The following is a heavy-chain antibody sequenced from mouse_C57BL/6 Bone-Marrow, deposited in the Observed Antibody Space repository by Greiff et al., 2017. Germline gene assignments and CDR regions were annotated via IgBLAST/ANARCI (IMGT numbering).Heavy chain of an antibody. CDR3: ARDRGLYYGSSPWYFDV. J-gene: IGHJ1*03. D-gene: IGHD1-1*01. V-gene: IGHV5-16*01. CDR1: GFTFSDYY. Sequence: EVMLVESEGGLVQPGSSMKLSCTASGFTFSDYYMAWVRQVPEKGLEWVANINYDGSSTYYLDSLKSRFIISRDNAKNILYLQMSSLKSEDTATYYCARDRGLYYGSSPWYFDVWGTGTTVTVSS. CDR2: INYDGSST.